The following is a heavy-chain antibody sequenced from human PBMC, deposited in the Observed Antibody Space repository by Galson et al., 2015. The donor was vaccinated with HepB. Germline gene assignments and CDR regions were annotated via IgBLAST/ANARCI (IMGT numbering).Heavy chain of an antibody. CDR1: GFTFSSYW. V-gene: IGHV3-7*01. Sequence: SLRLSCAASGFTFSSYWMSWVRQAPGKGLEWVANIKQDGSEKYYVDSVKGRFTISRDNAKNSLYLQMNSLRAEDTAVYYCARDQYYYDSSGANYWGQGTPVTVSP. CDR3: ARDQYYYDSSGANY. D-gene: IGHD3-22*01. CDR2: IKQDGSEK. J-gene: IGHJ4*02.